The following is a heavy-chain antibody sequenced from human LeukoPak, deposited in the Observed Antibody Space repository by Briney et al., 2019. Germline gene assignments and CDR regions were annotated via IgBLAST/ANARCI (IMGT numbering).Heavy chain of an antibody. J-gene: IGHJ4*02. D-gene: IGHD6-13*01. CDR3: ARETYSSSWYGRGTGPDY. V-gene: IGHV4-34*01. Sequence: SETLSLTCAVYGGSFSGYYWSWIRQPPGKGLEWIGEINHSGSTNYNPSLKSRVTISVDTSKNQFSLKLSSVTAADTAVYYCARETYSSSWYGRGTGPDYWGQGTLVTVSS. CDR2: INHSGST. CDR1: GGSFSGYY.